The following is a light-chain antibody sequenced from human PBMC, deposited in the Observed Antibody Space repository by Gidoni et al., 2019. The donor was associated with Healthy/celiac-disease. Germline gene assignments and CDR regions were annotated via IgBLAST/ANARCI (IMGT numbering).Light chain of an antibody. Sequence: EIVLTQSPGTLSLSPGERATLSCRASQSVNSSYLAWYQQKPGQAPRLLIYGASSRATGLPDRFSGSGSGTDFTLTISRLEPEDFAVYYCQKYGSSPFGPGTKVDIK. V-gene: IGKV3-20*01. J-gene: IGKJ3*01. CDR1: QSVNSSY. CDR3: QKYGSSP. CDR2: GAS.